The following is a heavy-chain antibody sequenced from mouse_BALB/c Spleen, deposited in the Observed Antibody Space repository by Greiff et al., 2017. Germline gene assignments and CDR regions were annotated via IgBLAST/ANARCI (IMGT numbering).Heavy chain of an antibody. CDR2: INSNGGST. D-gene: IGHD2-1*01. CDR3: ARTDGKGFDY. V-gene: IGHV5-6-3*01. CDR1: GFTFSSYG. J-gene: IGHJ2*01. Sequence: EVQRVESGGGLVQPGGSLKLSCAASGFTFSSYGMSWVRQTPDKRLELVATINSNGGSTYYPDSAKGRFTISRDNAKNTLYLQMSSLKSEDTAMYYCARTDGKGFDYWGQGTTLTVSS.